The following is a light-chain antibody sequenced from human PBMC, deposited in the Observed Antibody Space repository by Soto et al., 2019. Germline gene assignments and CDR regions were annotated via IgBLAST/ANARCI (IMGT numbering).Light chain of an antibody. CDR2: DAS. Sequence: DSQMTQSPSTLSASVGDRVTITCRASQSISSWLAWYQQKPGKAPKLLIYDASSSQSGVPSRFSGSGSGTEFTLTIISLQHDDFATYYCQQYNSFSPETFGQGTKVDI. V-gene: IGKV1-5*01. CDR3: QQYNSFSPET. CDR1: QSISSW. J-gene: IGKJ1*01.